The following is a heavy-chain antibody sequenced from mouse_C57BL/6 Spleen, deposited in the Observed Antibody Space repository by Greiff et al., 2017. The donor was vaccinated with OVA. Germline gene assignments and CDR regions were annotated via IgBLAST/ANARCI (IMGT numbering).Heavy chain of an antibody. J-gene: IGHJ3*01. CDR1: GYTFTSYW. Sequence: QVQLQQPGAELVMPGASVKLSCKASGYTFTSYWMHWVKQRPGQGLEWIGEIDPSDSYTNYNQKFKGKSTLTVDKSSSTAYMQLSSLTSEDSAVYECARISNQSWFAYWGQGTLVTVSA. CDR2: IDPSDSYT. V-gene: IGHV1-69*01. CDR3: ARISNQSWFAY. D-gene: IGHD2-5*01.